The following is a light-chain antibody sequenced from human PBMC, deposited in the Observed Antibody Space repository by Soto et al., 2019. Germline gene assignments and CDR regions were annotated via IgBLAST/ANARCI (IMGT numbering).Light chain of an antibody. CDR3: QHHNCYSQT. Sequence: DIQLTQSPPTLSASVGDRVTITCRASQSIRYYLAWYQQMPGKAPKLLIYGASSLQSGLPSRFGGSGSGTEFTLTISSLQPDDFASDFWQHHNCYSQTFGQETKVEIK. J-gene: IGKJ1*01. CDR1: QSIRYY. V-gene: IGKV1-5*01. CDR2: GAS.